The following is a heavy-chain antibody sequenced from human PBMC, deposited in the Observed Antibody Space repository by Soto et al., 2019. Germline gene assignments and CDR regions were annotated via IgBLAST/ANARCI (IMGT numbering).Heavy chain of an antibody. CDR3: ARDFWSGYYVHYGMDV. CDR1: GYTFTGYY. Sequence: ASVKVSCKASGYTFTGYYMHWVRQAPGQGLEWMGWINPNSGGTNYAQKFQGRVTMTRDTSISTAYMELSRLRSDDTAVYYCARDFWSGYYVHYGMDVWGQGTTVTVYS. V-gene: IGHV1-2*02. D-gene: IGHD3-3*01. J-gene: IGHJ6*02. CDR2: INPNSGGT.